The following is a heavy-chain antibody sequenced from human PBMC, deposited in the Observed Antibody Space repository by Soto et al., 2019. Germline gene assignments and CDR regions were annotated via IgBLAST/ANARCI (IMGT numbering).Heavy chain of an antibody. V-gene: IGHV3-21*01. J-gene: IGHJ3*02. Sequence: GSLRLSCAASGFTFCSYSMNWVRQAPGKGLEWVSSISSSSSYIYYADSVKGRFTISRDNAKNSLYLQMNSLRAEDTAVYYCARDPANYYDSSGADAFDIWGQGTMVTVSS. CDR1: GFTFCSYS. D-gene: IGHD3-22*01. CDR2: ISSSSSYI. CDR3: ARDPANYYDSSGADAFDI.